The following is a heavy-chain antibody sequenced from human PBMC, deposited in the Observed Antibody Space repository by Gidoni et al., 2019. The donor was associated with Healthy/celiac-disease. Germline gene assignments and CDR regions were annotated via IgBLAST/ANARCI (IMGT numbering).Heavy chain of an antibody. J-gene: IGHJ4*02. CDR3: ARDLIGDFWSGYYTGY. CDR2: INPNTGGT. Sequence: QVQLVQSGAEVKKPGASVKVSCKASGYTFTGYYMNWVRQAPGQGLEWMGWINPNTGGTNYAQKFQGRVTMTRDTSISTAYMELSRLRSDDTAVYYCARDLIGDFWSGYYTGYWGQGTLVTVSS. CDR1: GYTFTGYY. V-gene: IGHV1-2*02. D-gene: IGHD3-3*01.